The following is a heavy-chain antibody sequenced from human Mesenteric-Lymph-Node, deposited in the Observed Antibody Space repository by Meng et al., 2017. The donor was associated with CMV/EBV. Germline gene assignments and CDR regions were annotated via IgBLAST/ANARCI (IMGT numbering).Heavy chain of an antibody. J-gene: IGHJ4*02. CDR1: GFTFSNYN. CDR3: ASITLSGGFDC. CDR2: ISSSSSYI. Sequence: SCAASGFTFSNYNMNWVRQAPGKGLEWVSSISSSSSYIFYADSVKGRFTISRDNTKNSLYLQMNSLRAEDTAAYYCASITLSGGFDCWGQGALVTVSS. V-gene: IGHV3-21*01. D-gene: IGHD1-14*01.